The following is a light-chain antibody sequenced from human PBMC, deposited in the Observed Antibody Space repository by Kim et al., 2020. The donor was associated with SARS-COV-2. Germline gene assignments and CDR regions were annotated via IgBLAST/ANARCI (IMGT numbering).Light chain of an antibody. CDR2: RDS. Sequence: SVALGQTARITCGGNNIGSKNVRWYQQKPGQTPVLVIYRDSNRPSGVPEQFSRSNSGNTATLTISRAQAGDEADYYCQVWDSSTAVFGGGTQLTVL. J-gene: IGLJ3*02. V-gene: IGLV3-9*01. CDR1: NIGSKN. CDR3: QVWDSSTAV.